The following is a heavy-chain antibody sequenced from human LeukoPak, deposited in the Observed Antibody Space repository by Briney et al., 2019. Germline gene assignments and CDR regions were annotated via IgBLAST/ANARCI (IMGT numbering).Heavy chain of an antibody. V-gene: IGHV3-21*01. CDR3: ARDAITMVRGVISP. CDR2: ISCSSSYI. CDR1: GFTFSSYS. Sequence: SGGSLRLSCAASGFTFSSYSMNWVRQAPGKGLEWVSSISCSSSYIYYADSVKGRFTISRDNAKNSLYLQMNSLRAEDTAVYYCARDAITMVRGVISPWGQGTLVTVSS. D-gene: IGHD3-10*01. J-gene: IGHJ5*02.